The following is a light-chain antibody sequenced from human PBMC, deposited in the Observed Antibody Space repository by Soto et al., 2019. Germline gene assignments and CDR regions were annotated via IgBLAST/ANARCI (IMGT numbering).Light chain of an antibody. J-gene: IGKJ5*01. Sequence: DIQMTHSPSTLSASVGARVTITCRASQSFSSWLAWYQQKPGKAPKLLIYDASSLESGVPSRFSGSGSGTEFTLTISSLQPDDFATYYCQQYNSYSFGQGTRLEIK. CDR2: DAS. CDR1: QSFSSW. CDR3: QQYNSYS. V-gene: IGKV1-5*01.